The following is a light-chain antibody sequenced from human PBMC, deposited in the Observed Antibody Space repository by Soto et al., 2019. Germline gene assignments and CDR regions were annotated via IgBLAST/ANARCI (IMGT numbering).Light chain of an antibody. CDR1: VLANKH. CDR3: YSAADKMGV. Sequence: SYELTQPSSVSVSPGQTARITCSGDVLANKHARWFQQKPGQAPLLVIYKDTERPSRIPERFSGSRSGTTVTLTINGAQIEDEADYHCYSAADKMGVFGGGTKLT. V-gene: IGLV3-27*01. CDR2: KDT. J-gene: IGLJ3*02.